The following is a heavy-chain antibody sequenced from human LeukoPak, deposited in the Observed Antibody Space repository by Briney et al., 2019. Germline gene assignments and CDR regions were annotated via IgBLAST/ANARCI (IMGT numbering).Heavy chain of an antibody. V-gene: IGHV3-21*01. Sequence: GGSLRLSCAASGFTFSSYSMNWVRQAPGKGLEWVSSISSSSSYIYYADSVKGRFTISRDNPKNSLYLQMRNLRAEDTAVYYCARGGATRGRFENWGQGTLVTVSS. CDR2: ISSSSSYI. D-gene: IGHD1-26*01. CDR3: ARGGATRGRFEN. J-gene: IGHJ4*02. CDR1: GFTFSSYS.